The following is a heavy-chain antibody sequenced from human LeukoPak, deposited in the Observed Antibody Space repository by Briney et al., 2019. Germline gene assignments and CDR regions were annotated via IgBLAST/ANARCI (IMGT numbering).Heavy chain of an antibody. CDR2: IYTSGST. Sequence: SETLSLTCTVSGGSISSYYWSWIRQPAGKGLEWIGRIYTSGSTNYNPSLKSRVTMSVDTSKNQFSLKLSSVTAADTAVYYCARDSITIFGVVMAPYNWFDPWGQGTLVTVSS. CDR3: ARDSITIFGVVMAPYNWFDP. CDR1: GGSISSYY. J-gene: IGHJ5*02. D-gene: IGHD3-3*01. V-gene: IGHV4-4*07.